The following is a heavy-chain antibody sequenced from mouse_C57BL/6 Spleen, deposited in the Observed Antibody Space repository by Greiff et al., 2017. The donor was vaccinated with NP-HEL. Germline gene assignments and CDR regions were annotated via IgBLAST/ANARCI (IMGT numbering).Heavy chain of an antibody. J-gene: IGHJ4*01. Sequence: VQLVESGAELVRPGTSVKVSCKASGYAFTNYLIEWVKQRPGQGLEWIGVINPGSGGTNYNEKFKGKATLTADKSSSTAYMQLSSLTSEDSAVYFCARKNYAMDYWGQGTSVTVSS. V-gene: IGHV1-54*01. CDR3: ARKNYAMDY. CDR2: INPGSGGT. CDR1: GYAFTNYL.